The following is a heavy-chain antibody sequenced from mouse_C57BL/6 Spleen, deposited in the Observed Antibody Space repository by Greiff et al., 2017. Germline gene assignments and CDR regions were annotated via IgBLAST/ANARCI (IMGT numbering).Heavy chain of an antibody. V-gene: IGHV1-69*01. CDR2: IDPSDSYT. Sequence: QVQLQQPGAELVMPGASVKLSCKASGYTFTSYWMHWVKQRPGQGLEWIGEIDPSDSYTNYNQKFKGKSTLTVDQSSSTAYLQLSSLTSEAAAVYYCGGYWDGGYVDVWGTGTTVTVSS. CDR1: GYTFTSYW. CDR3: GGYWDGGYVDV. D-gene: IGHD4-1*01. J-gene: IGHJ1*03.